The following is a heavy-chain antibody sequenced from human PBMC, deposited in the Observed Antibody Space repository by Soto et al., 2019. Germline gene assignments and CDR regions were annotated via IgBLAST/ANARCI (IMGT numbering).Heavy chain of an antibody. CDR1: GGSISSGGYY. Sequence: SETLSLTCTVSGGSISSGGYYWSWIRQHPGKGLEWIGYIYYSGSTYYNPSLKSRVTISVDTSKNQFSLKLGSVTAADTAVYYCARDSSGQTGTLDYWGQGTLVTAPQ. V-gene: IGHV4-31*03. D-gene: IGHD1-1*01. J-gene: IGHJ4*02. CDR3: ARDSSGQTGTLDY. CDR2: IYYSGST.